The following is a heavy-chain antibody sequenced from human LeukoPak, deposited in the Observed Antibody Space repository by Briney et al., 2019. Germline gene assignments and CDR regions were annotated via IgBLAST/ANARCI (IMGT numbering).Heavy chain of an antibody. V-gene: IGHV4-39*07. CDR2: IYYSGST. J-gene: IGHJ4*02. Sequence: SETLSLTCTVSGGSISRSSYYWGWIRQPPGKGLEWIGSIYYSGSTYYNPSFKSRVTISVDTSKNQFSLKLSSVTAADTAVYYCARDPGGSSSPFDYWGQGTLVTVSS. CDR1: GGSISRSSYY. D-gene: IGHD2-15*01. CDR3: ARDPGGSSSPFDY.